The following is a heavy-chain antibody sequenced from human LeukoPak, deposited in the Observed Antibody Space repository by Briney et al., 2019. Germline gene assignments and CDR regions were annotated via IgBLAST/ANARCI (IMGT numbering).Heavy chain of an antibody. CDR2: MNPITGST. CDR1: GYTFSDYD. J-gene: IGHJ5*02. Sequence: ASVKVSCKASGYTFSDYDINWVRQAAGQGLVWMGWMNPITGSTGYVQKFRGRIIMTRDTSITTAFMELTSLTSDDTAICYCARVKRFPTVWFDPWGQGTLVSVSS. D-gene: IGHD3-10*01. CDR3: ARVKRFPTVWFDP. V-gene: IGHV1-8*01.